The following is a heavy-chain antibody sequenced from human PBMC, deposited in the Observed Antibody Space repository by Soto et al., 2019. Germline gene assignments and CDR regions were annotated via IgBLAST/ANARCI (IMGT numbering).Heavy chain of an antibody. CDR1: GFTFSSYA. D-gene: IGHD2-2*01. CDR2: ISSNGGST. J-gene: IGHJ4*02. CDR3: ARGSVPYYFDY. Sequence: EVQLVESGGGLVQPGGSLRLSCAASGFTFSSYAMHWVRQAPGKELEYVSAISSNGGSTYYANSVKGRFTISRDNFKTTLYLQMGSLRAEDMAVYYCARGSVPYYFDYGGQGPMVTVSS. V-gene: IGHV3-64*01.